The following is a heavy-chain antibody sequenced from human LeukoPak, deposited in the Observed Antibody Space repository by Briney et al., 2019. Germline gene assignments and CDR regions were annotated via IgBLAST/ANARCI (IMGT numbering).Heavy chain of an antibody. J-gene: IGHJ4*02. CDR1: GFTFSSYA. Sequence: GGSLRLSCAASGFTFSSYAMHWVRQAPGKGLEWVAVISYDGSNKYYADSVKGRFTISRDNSKNTLYLQMSSLRAEDTAVYYCARLGDYGDSPFDYWGQGTLVTVSS. V-gene: IGHV3-30-3*01. CDR2: ISYDGSNK. CDR3: ARLGDYGDSPFDY. D-gene: IGHD4-17*01.